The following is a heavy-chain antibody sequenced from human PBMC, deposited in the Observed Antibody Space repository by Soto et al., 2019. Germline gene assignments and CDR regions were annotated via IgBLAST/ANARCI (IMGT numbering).Heavy chain of an antibody. CDR1: GGSFIGYY. CDR3: ARRAGWITTGY. J-gene: IGHJ4*02. CDR2: INHSGST. V-gene: IGHV4-34*01. Sequence: SETLSLTCAVYGGSFIGYYWSWIRQPPGKGLEWIGEINHSGSTNYNPSLKSRVTISVDTSKNQFSLKLSSVTAADTAVYYCARRAGWITTGYWGQGTLVTVSS. D-gene: IGHD1-1*01.